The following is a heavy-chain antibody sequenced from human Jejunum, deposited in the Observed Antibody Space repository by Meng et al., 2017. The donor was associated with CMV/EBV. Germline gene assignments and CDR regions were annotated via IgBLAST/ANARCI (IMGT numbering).Heavy chain of an antibody. D-gene: IGHD5-12*01. J-gene: IGHJ5*02. Sequence: VSVGSITSRTYYWAWMRQPPGKGLEWIGSMSYSRSTGYNPSLKSRVTISIDTSKNQFSLRLSSVTAADTAVYYCANHLYSGYDVYESWGQGTLVTVSS. CDR2: MSYSRST. CDR1: VGSITSRTYY. V-gene: IGHV4-39*01. CDR3: ANHLYSGYDVYES.